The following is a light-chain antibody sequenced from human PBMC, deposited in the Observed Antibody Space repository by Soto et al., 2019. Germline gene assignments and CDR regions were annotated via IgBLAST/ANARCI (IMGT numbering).Light chain of an antibody. CDR1: SSNVGGNI. CDR3: AFSDEGLHRLV. V-gene: IGLV1-44*01. J-gene: IGLJ3*02. CDR2: RNN. Sequence: QSVVTQPPSASATPGQRVTISCSGSSSNVGGNIVSWYQQLPGTAPKLLIYRNNQRPSGLPARFSCSTSGASAFLAISARHSEDEEDYYCAFSDEGLHRLVFGGGTKVTVL.